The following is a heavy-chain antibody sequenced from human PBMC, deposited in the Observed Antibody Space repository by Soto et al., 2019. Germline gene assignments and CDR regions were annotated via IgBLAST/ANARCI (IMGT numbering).Heavy chain of an antibody. D-gene: IGHD2-8*01. V-gene: IGHV3-48*02. CDR3: AKYCSSDVCFDY. CDR2: HSGSGDTK. Sequence: GSLRLSCASSGFTFSSCSMNWVRQAPGTGLEWVSFHSGSGDTKYYADSVKGQFTITRDNAKNSLYLQMSSLRDEDTAVYYCAKYCSSDVCFDYWGQGTLVTVSS. CDR1: GFTFSSCS. J-gene: IGHJ4*02.